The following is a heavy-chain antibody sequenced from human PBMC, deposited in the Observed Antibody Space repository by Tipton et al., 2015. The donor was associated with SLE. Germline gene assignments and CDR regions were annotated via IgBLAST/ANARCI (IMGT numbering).Heavy chain of an antibody. CDR1: GDAIRNFY. J-gene: IGHJ5*02. D-gene: IGHD3-16*01. CDR3: ARGAYDWGSYYVDL. V-gene: IGHV4-59*12. Sequence: TLSLTCTVSGDAIRNFYWSWIRQSPERGLEWIGYIRYSGDTHYNPSLKSRVTISVDTSTNQFSLKLTFVTAADTAVYYCARGAYDWGSYYVDLWGQGTLVTVSS. CDR2: IRYSGDT.